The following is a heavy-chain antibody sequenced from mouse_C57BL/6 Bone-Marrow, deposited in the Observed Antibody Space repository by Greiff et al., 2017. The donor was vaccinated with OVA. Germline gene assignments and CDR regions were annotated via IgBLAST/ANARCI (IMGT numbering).Heavy chain of an antibody. J-gene: IGHJ2*01. CDR2: FSSGGSYT. CDR1: GFTFSSYG. CDR3: ARQYYYGSSHFDY. V-gene: IGHV5-6*01. Sequence: EVKLMESGGDLVKPGGSLKLSCAASGFTFSSYGMSWVRQTPDKRLEWVATFSSGGSYTYYPDSVKGRFTISRDNAKNTLYLQMSSLKSEDTAMYYCARQYYYGSSHFDYWGQGTTLTVSS. D-gene: IGHD1-1*01.